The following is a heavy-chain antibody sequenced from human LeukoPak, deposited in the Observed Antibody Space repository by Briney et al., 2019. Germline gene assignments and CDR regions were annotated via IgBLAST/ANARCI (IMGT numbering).Heavy chain of an antibody. Sequence: AQTLSLTCTVSGGSISSGDYYWGWIRPPPGKGLEWIGYIYYSGSTYYNPSLKSRVTISVDTSKNQFSLKLSSVTAADTAVYYCAREGLRYFDWSWGQGTLVTVSS. V-gene: IGHV4-30-4*01. J-gene: IGHJ5*02. CDR1: GGSISSGDYY. CDR2: IYYSGST. CDR3: AREGLRYFDWS. D-gene: IGHD3-9*01.